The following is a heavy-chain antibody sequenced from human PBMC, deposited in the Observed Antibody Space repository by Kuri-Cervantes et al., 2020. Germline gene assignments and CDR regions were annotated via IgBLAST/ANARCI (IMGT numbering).Heavy chain of an antibody. CDR3: ARAQGRLYDFWSGSLFDY. D-gene: IGHD3-3*01. V-gene: IGHV1-2*02. J-gene: IGHJ4*02. Sequence: ASVKVSCKASGYTFTGYYMHWVRQAPGQGLEWMGGINPNSGDAHYAQKFQDRVSMTRDTSISTAYMELSRLRSDDTAVYYCARAQGRLYDFWSGSLFDYWGQGTLVTVSS. CDR2: INPNSGDA. CDR1: GYTFTGYY.